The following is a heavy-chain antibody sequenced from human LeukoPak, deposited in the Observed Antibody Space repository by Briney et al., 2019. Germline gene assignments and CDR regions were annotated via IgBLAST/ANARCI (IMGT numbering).Heavy chain of an antibody. Sequence: GVFLRLPRAASRFTCSRCAKIWVGDAPGKGQGWVSAISGSGGSTYYADSVKRRFTISRDNYKNTLYLQMNSLRAEDTAVYYCAKGIVVVVAATDAFDIRGQGTMVSVS. CDR1: RFTCSRCA. D-gene: IGHD2-15*01. CDR2: ISGSGGST. CDR3: AKGIVVVVAATDAFDI. V-gene: IGHV3-23*01. J-gene: IGHJ3*02.